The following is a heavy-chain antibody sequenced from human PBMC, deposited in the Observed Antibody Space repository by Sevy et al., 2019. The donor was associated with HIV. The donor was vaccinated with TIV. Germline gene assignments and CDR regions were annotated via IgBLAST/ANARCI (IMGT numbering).Heavy chain of an antibody. CDR3: ARGDDYSALDY. CDR2: INHSGST. J-gene: IGHJ4*02. D-gene: IGHD4-4*01. Sequence: SETLSLTCAVYGRSFSGYYWTWIRQPPGKGLEWIGEINHSGSTNYNPSLKSRVTISVDTSKNQFSLKLSSVTAADTAVYYCARGDDYSALDYWGQGTLVTVSS. CDR1: GRSFSGYY. V-gene: IGHV4-34*01.